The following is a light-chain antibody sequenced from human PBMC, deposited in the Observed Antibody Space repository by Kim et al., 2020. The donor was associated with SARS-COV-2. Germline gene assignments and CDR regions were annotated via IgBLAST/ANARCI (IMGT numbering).Light chain of an antibody. CDR3: QQYETVPLT. J-gene: IGKJ4*01. CDR2: DAS. V-gene: IGKV1-33*01. CDR1: QDIYKS. Sequence: DIQMTQSPSSVSAPVGNRVTINCQASQDIYKSLNWYQEKPGRVTKVLIYDASTLETGVPSRFSGSGSGTNFTFTIRSLEPEDVATYYCQQYETVPLTFGGGTKVDIK.